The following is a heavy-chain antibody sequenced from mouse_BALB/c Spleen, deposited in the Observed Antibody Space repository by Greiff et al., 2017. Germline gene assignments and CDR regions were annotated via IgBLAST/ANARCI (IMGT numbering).Heavy chain of an antibody. V-gene: IGHV1S56*01. CDR3: ARTHYYGSSYYAMDY. D-gene: IGHD1-1*01. CDR2: IYPGDGST. J-gene: IGHJ4*01. Sequence: VQLQQSGPELVKPGASVKMSCKASGYTFTSYYIHWVKQRPGQGLEWIGWIYPGDGSTKYNEKFKGKTTLTADKSSSTAYMLLSSLTSEDSAIYFCARTHYYGSSYYAMDYWGQGTSVTVSS. CDR1: GYTFTSYY.